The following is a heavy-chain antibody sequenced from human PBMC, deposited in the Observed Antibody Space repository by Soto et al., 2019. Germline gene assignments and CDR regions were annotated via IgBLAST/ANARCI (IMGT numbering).Heavy chain of an antibody. V-gene: IGHV1-2*04. CDR1: GYTFTGYY. Sequence: GASVKVSCKASGYTFTGYYMHWVRQAPGQGLEWMGWINPNSGGTNYAQKFQGWVTMTRDTSISTAYMELSRLRSDDTAVYYCARETVVVPAAIYGMDVWGQGTTVTVSS. CDR3: ARETVVVPAAIYGMDV. D-gene: IGHD2-2*01. CDR2: INPNSGGT. J-gene: IGHJ6*02.